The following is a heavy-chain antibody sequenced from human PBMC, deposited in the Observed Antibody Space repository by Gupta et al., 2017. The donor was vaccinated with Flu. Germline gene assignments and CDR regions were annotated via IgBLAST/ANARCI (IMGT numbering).Heavy chain of an antibody. V-gene: IGHV3-7*01. D-gene: IGHD5-24*01. J-gene: IGHJ4*02. Sequence: GESGGGLVQPGGSLRLSCAASGFTFSDSWMNWVRQAPGKGLEWVANINQDGTTKNYVDSLKGRFTVSRDNAKNSLYLQMDSLRAEDTAVYFCARNRGWEQFDYWGQGTLVTVSS. CDR3: ARNRGWEQFDY. CDR2: INQDGTTK. CDR1: GFTFSDSW.